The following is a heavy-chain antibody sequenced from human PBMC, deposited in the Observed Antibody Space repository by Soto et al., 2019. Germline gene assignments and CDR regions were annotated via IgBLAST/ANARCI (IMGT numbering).Heavy chain of an antibody. V-gene: IGHV3-74*01. CDR1: GFIFSSYW. Sequence: EVQLVESGGALIQPGGSLRLSCAASGFIFSSYWMHWVRQGPGKGLVWVSRIKTDGTITNYADSVRGRFTVSRDNAKNTLYLQINSLTVEDTAVYYCARGTVTSIDMVDYWGQGTLVTVSS. J-gene: IGHJ4*02. CDR3: ARGTVTSIDMVDY. D-gene: IGHD2-21*01. CDR2: IKTDGTIT.